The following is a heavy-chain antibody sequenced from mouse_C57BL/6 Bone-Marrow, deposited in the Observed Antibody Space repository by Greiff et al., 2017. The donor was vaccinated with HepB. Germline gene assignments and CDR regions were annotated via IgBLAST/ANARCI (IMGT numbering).Heavy chain of an antibody. V-gene: IGHV5-6*01. J-gene: IGHJ3*01. CDR1: GFTFSSYG. Sequence: EVQLQESGGDLVKPGGSLKLSCAASGFTFSSYGMSWVRQTPDKRLEWVATISSGGSYTYYPDSVKGRFTISRDNAKNTLYLQMSSLKSEDTAMYYCARLWRGFAYWGQGTLVTVSA. D-gene: IGHD1-1*02. CDR3: ARLWRGFAY. CDR2: ISSGGSYT.